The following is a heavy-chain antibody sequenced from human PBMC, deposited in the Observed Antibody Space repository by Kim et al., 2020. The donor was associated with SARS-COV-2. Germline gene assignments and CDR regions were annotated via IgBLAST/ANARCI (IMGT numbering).Heavy chain of an antibody. D-gene: IGHD3-10*01. Sequence: SETLSLTCAVYGGSFSGYYWSWIRQPPGKGLEWIGEINHSGSTNYNPSLKSRVTISVDTSKNQFTLKLSSVTAADTAVYYCARGTVLLWFGFDPWGQGTLVTVSS. J-gene: IGHJ5*02. CDR2: INHSGST. V-gene: IGHV4-34*01. CDR3: ARGTVLLWFGFDP. CDR1: GGSFSGYY.